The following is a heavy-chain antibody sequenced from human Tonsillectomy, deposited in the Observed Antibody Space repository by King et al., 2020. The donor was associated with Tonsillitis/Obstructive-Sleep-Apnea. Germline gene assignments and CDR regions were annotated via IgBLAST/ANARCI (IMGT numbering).Heavy chain of an antibody. Sequence: VQLVESGSELKKPGASVKVSCTASGYTFTRYAMNWVRQAPGQGLEWMGWINTNSGNSRYAQGFTGRFVFSLDTSVSTAYLQISSLKAEDTAVYYCARDNQPLGIAVAGCWFDPWGQGTLVTVSS. V-gene: IGHV7-4-1*02. CDR2: INTNSGNS. CDR1: GYTFTRYA. J-gene: IGHJ5*02. D-gene: IGHD6-19*01. CDR3: ARDNQPLGIAVAGCWFDP.